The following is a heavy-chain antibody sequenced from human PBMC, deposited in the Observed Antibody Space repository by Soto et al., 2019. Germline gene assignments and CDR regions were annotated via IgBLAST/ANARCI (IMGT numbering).Heavy chain of an antibody. Sequence: VGSLRLSCAASGFTFSSYSMNWVRQAPGKGLEWVSSISSSSSYIYYADSVKGRFTISRDNAKNSLYLQMNSLRAEDTAVYYCAREYNDFWSGLSYGMDVWGQGTTVTVSS. J-gene: IGHJ6*02. CDR2: ISSSSSYI. CDR1: GFTFSSYS. V-gene: IGHV3-21*01. D-gene: IGHD3-3*01. CDR3: AREYNDFWSGLSYGMDV.